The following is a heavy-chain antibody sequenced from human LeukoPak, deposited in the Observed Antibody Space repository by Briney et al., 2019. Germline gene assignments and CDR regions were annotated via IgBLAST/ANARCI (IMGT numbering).Heavy chain of an antibody. J-gene: IGHJ4*02. V-gene: IGHV3-48*02. CDR3: AREYSSSSGSVSDY. CDR1: GFTFSSYN. CDR2: ITSSSSTI. Sequence: GGSLRLSCAASGFTFSSYNVNWGRQAPGKGLEWVSYITSSSSTIYYADSVKGRFTISRDNAQNSLYLQMNSLRDEDTAVYYCAREYSSSSGSVSDYWGQGTLVTVSS. D-gene: IGHD6-6*01.